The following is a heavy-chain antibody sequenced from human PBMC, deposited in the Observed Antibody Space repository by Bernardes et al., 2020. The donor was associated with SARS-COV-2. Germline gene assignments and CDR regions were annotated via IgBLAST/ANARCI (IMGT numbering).Heavy chain of an antibody. D-gene: IGHD5-18*01. V-gene: IGHV4-61*08. CDR3: AGDVHSYGYVGTVELES. Sequence: SETLSLTCTVSGGSVSSSEYYWSWIRQSPGKGLEWIGYMFYSGSTKYNPSLKTRVTISSDTTRNQFSLQLNSVTAADTAVYYCAGDVHSYGYVGTVELESWGQGTLVSVSA. CDR2: MFYSGST. J-gene: IGHJ1*01. CDR1: GGSVSSSEYY.